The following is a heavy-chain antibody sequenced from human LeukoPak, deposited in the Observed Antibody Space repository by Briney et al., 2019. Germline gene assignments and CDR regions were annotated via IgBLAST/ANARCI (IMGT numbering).Heavy chain of an antibody. J-gene: IGHJ4*02. D-gene: IGHD7-27*01. CDR2: IVVGSGNT. V-gene: IGHV1-58*02. CDR3: AAKTGDIDY. Sequence: SVKVSCKASGFPFTRSAMQWVRQARGQRLEWIGWIVVGSGNTNYAQKFQERVTITRDMSTTTAYMELSSLRSEDTAVYYCAAKTGDIDYWGQGTLVTVSS. CDR1: GFPFTRSA.